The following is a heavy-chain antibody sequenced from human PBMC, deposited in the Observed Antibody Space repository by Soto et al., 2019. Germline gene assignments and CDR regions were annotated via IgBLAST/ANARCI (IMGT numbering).Heavy chain of an antibody. Sequence: SETLSLTCAVSGGSISSGGYSWSWIRQPPGKGLEWIGYIYHSGSTHYNPSLKSRVTISVDRSKNQFSLKLSSVTAADTAVYYCARGSSTSPLDYWGQGTLVTVSS. D-gene: IGHD2-2*01. J-gene: IGHJ4*02. CDR1: GGSISSGGYS. V-gene: IGHV4-30-2*01. CDR2: IYHSGST. CDR3: ARGSSTSPLDY.